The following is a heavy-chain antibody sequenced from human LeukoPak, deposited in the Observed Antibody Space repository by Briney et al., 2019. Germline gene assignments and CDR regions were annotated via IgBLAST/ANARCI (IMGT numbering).Heavy chain of an antibody. CDR3: ARDYKYAFDN. D-gene: IGHD5-24*01. J-gene: IGHJ4*02. CDR2: IGIDSGNT. CDR1: GFTFSDYS. Sequence: GGSLRLSCAASGFTFSDYSMNWVRQAPGKGLEWISYIGIDSGNTNYADSVKGRFTISGDKAKNSRYLQMNSLRVEDTAVYYCARDYKYAFDNWGQGTLVTVSS. V-gene: IGHV3-48*01.